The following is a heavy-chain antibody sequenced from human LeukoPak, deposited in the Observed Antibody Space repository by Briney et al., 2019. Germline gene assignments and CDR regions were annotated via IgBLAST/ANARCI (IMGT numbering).Heavy chain of an antibody. CDR1: GGSMSGSSYY. CDR3: ARHQCSGTRCYNFYFYGMDV. J-gene: IGHJ6*02. CDR2: IYYSWST. Sequence: SETLSLTCSVSGGSMSGSSYYWGWIRQPPGKGLEWIGTIYYSWSTHYNPSLKSRVTISVDTSKNQFSLKLSSVTAADTAVYYCARHQCSGTRCYNFYFYGMDVWGQETTVTVSS. D-gene: IGHD2-2*02. V-gene: IGHV4-39*01.